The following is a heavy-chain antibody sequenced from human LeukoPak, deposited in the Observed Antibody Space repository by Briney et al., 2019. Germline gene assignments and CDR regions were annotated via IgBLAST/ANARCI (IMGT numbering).Heavy chain of an antibody. CDR3: ARARYYYGHYFDY. CDR2: IFDNGNT. J-gene: IGHJ4*02. CDR1: GGSISGYY. V-gene: IGHV4-59*01. D-gene: IGHD3-10*01. Sequence: SETLSLTCTVSGGSISGYYWSWFRQPPGKGLEWIGYIFDNGNTNYNPSLKSRVTISLDTSKNQFSLKLSSVTAADTAVYYCARARYYYGHYFDYWGQGTLATVSS.